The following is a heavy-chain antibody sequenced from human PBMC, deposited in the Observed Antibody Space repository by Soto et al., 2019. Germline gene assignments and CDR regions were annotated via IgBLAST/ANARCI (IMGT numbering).Heavy chain of an antibody. V-gene: IGHV4-59*01. D-gene: IGHD6-13*01. CDR1: GGSMSPNY. Sequence: SETLSLTCTVSGGSMSPNYWSWFRQPPGRGLEWVGYIYYAGSTSYNPSLKSRVTISLETSKSQFSLKLSSVTAAGTAVYYRAGGGGRVIAAEYGMDVWGQGTTVT. CDR3: AGGGGRVIAAEYGMDV. CDR2: IYYAGST. J-gene: IGHJ6*01.